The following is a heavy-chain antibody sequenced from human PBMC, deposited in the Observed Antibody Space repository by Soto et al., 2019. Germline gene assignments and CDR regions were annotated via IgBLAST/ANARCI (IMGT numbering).Heavy chain of an antibody. CDR2: ISYDGSNK. CDR3: AKGYGGQRLTRGDAFDI. V-gene: IGHV3-30*18. J-gene: IGHJ3*02. Sequence: GGSLRLSCAASGVTFSSYGMHWVRQAPGKGLEWVTFISYDGSNKDYAESVKGRFTISRDNSKNTLYLQMNSLRAEDRAVYYCAKGYGGQRLTRGDAFDIWGQGTMVTVSS. CDR1: GVTFSSYG. D-gene: IGHD6-25*01.